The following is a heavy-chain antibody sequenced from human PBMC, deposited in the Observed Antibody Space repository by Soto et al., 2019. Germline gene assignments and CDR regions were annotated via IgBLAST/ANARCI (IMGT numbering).Heavy chain of an antibody. Sequence: SETLSLTCAVYGGSFSGYYWSWIRQPPGKGLEWIGEINHSGSTNYNPSLKSRVTISVDTSKNQFSLKLSSVTAADTAVYYCARVGGGEIVVVPAANVRVNYYYYMDVWGKGTTVTVSS. J-gene: IGHJ6*03. CDR2: INHSGST. CDR1: GGSFSGYY. CDR3: ARVGGGEIVVVPAANVRVNYYYYMDV. V-gene: IGHV4-34*01. D-gene: IGHD2-2*01.